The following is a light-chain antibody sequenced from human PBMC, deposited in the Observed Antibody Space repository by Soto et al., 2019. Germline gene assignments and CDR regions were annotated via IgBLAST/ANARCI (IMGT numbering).Light chain of an antibody. CDR1: QTISSW. J-gene: IGKJ5*01. CDR3: QQSYRTPT. Sequence: DIHMTQSPSTLSGALGDRVTITFRASQTISSWLAWYQQKPGKAPKLLIYKASTLKSGVPSRFSGSGSGTDYTLTISSLQPEDFATYYCQQSYRTPTFGQGTRLEIK. CDR2: KAS. V-gene: IGKV1-5*03.